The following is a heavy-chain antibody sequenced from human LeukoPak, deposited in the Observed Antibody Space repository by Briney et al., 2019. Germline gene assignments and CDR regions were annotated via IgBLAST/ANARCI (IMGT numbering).Heavy chain of an antibody. CDR3: AKDIYSSGHDY. Sequence: QPGRSLRLSCAASGFTFSSYDMHWVRQAPGKGLEWVAVISYDGSNKDYADSVEGRFTISRDSSKNTLYLQMNSLRAEDTAVYYCAKDIYSSGHDYWGQGTLVTVSP. D-gene: IGHD3-22*01. CDR2: ISYDGSNK. V-gene: IGHV3-30*18. CDR1: GFTFSSYD. J-gene: IGHJ4*02.